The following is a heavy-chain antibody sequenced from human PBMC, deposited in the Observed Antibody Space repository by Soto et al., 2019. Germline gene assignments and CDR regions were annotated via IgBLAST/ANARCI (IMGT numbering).Heavy chain of an antibody. CDR1: GYSFTSYW. D-gene: IGHD6-19*01. CDR3: PRPFASSGWFDY. V-gene: IGHV5-51*01. Sequence: GESLTISCKGSGYSFTSYWNGWVRQMPVKGLEYMGIISPGYSDTRYSPSFQGQVTISATKSHSTAYLQWGSLKASDTAMYYCPRPFASSGWFDYCGQGTLVTAS. CDR2: ISPGYSDT. J-gene: IGHJ5*01.